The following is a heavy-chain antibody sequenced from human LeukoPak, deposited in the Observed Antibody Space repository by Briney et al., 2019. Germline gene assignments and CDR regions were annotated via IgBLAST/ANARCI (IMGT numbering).Heavy chain of an antibody. CDR1: GFTFSSYS. Sequence: PGGSLRLSCAASGFTFSSYSMNWVRQAPGKGLEWVSYISSSSSTIYYADSVKGRFTISRDNAKNSLYLQMNSLRAEDTAVYYCARDLAPVKNWGQGTLVTVSS. CDR3: ARDLAPVKN. CDR2: ISSSSSTI. J-gene: IGHJ4*02. V-gene: IGHV3-48*01.